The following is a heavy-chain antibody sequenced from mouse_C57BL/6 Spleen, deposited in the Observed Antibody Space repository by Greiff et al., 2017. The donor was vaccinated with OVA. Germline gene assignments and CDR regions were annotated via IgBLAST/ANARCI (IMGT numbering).Heavy chain of an antibody. J-gene: IGHJ2*01. V-gene: IGHV1-64*01. CDR1: GYTFTSYW. CDR2: IHPNSGST. D-gene: IGHD3-2*02. Sequence: VQLQQPGAELVKPGASVKLSCKASGYTFTSYWMHWVKQRPGQGLEWIGMIHPNSGSTNYNEKFKSKATLTVDKYSSKSYMQLSSLTSEDSSVYYCASKTAQSTYYFDYWGQGTTLTVSS. CDR3: ASKTAQSTYYFDY.